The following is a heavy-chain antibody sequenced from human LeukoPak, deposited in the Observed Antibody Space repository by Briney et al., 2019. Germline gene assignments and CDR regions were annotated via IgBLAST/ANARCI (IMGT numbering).Heavy chain of an antibody. V-gene: IGHV4-59*01. CDR3: ARVGNYDFWSGYYLHYYYGMDV. D-gene: IGHD3-3*01. CDR1: GGSISSYY. Sequence: SETLSLTCTVSGGSISSYYWSWIRQPPGKGLEWIGYIYYSGGTNYNPSLKSRVTISVDTSKNQFSPKLSSVTAADTAVYYCARVGNYDFWSGYYLHYYYGMDVWGQGTTVTVSS. CDR2: IYYSGGT. J-gene: IGHJ6*02.